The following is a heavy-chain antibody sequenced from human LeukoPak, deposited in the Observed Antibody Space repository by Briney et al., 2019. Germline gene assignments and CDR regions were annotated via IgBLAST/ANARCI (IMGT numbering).Heavy chain of an antibody. V-gene: IGHV1-18*01. CDR2: ISAYNGNT. J-gene: IGHJ4*02. CDR3: ARGLEYSSSTYFDY. CDR1: GYTFTSYG. D-gene: IGHD6-6*01. Sequence: ASVTVSCKASGYTFTSYGISWVRQAPGQGLEWMGWISAYNGNTNYAQNLQGRVTMTTDTSTSTAYMELRSLRSDDTAVYYCARGLEYSSSTYFDYWGQGTLVSVSS.